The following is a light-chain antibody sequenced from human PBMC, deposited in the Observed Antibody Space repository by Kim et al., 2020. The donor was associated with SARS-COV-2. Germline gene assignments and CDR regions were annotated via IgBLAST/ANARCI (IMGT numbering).Light chain of an antibody. CDR1: SSNIGSNY. Sequence: QSVLTQPPSASGTPGQRVTISCSGSSSNIGSNYVYWYQQLPGTAPKLLIYRNNQRPSGVPDRFSGPKSGTSASLAISGLRSEDEADYYCAAWDDSLSGRVFGGGTQLTVL. V-gene: IGLV1-47*01. J-gene: IGLJ2*01. CDR3: AAWDDSLSGRV. CDR2: RNN.